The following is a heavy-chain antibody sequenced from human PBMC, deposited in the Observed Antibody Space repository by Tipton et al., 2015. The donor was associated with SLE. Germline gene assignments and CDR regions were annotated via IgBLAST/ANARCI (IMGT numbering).Heavy chain of an antibody. J-gene: IGHJ4*02. CDR3: ARRPPYGDYED. D-gene: IGHD4-17*01. V-gene: IGHV4-4*09. Sequence: TLSLTCAVYGGSFSGYYWSWIRQPAGKGLEWIGYIYTGGSTNYNPSLKSRVTISVDTSKNQFSLKLSSVTAADTAVYYCARRPPYGDYEDWGQGTLVTVSS. CDR1: GGSFSGYY. CDR2: IYTGGST.